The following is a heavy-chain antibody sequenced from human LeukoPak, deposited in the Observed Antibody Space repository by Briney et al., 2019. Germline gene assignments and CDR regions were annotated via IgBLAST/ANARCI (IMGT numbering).Heavy chain of an antibody. CDR2: ISGSGGST. V-gene: IGHV3-23*01. CDR3: AKDLSQRDDYGDSLFDY. J-gene: IGHJ4*02. CDR1: GIHFCRFA. Sequence: GFPRPPFSTSGIHFCRFAKGWVRPAPGEGLEVVLGISGSGGSTYYADSVKGRFTISRDKSKNTLYLQMNSLRAEDTAVYYCAKDLSQRDDYGDSLFDYWGQGTLVTVSS. D-gene: IGHD4-17*01.